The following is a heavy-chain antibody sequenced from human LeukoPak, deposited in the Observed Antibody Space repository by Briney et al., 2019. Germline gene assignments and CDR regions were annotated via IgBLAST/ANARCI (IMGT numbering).Heavy chain of an antibody. CDR1: GFTFSAYA. Sequence: PGGSLRLSCAASGFTFSAYAMSWVRQAPGEGLEWVSVITGSGDDTYYADSVKGRFTISRDSSRNTLYPQMNSLRAEDTAVYYCAKYTPANYYGSGSIFDYWGQGALVTVSS. CDR3: AKYTPANYYGSGSIFDY. J-gene: IGHJ4*02. V-gene: IGHV3-23*01. D-gene: IGHD3-10*01. CDR2: ITGSGDDT.